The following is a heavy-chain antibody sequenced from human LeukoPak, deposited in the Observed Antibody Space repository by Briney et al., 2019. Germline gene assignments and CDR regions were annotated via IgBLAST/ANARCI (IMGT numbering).Heavy chain of an antibody. CDR3: ARDHYCSSTSCYGGPGYYYGMDV. CDR1: GFTFSSYG. Sequence: AGGSLRLSCAASGFTFSSYGMHWVRQAPGKGLEWVAVIWYDGSNKYYADSVKGRFTISRDNSKNTLYLQMNSLRAEDTAVYYCARDHYCSSTSCYGGPGYYYGMDVWGQGTTVTASS. J-gene: IGHJ6*02. D-gene: IGHD2-2*01. CDR2: IWYDGSNK. V-gene: IGHV3-33*01.